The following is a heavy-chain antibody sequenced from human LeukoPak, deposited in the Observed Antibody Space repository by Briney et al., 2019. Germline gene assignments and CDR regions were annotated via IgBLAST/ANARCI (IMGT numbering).Heavy chain of an antibody. CDR2: IYYSGNT. CDR1: GGSIRSSSYY. CDR3: AAAWELPRFDN. V-gene: IGHV4-39*01. Sequence: SETLSLTCTVSGGSIRSSSYYWGWIRQPPGKGLEWIGNIYYSGNTYYNPSLKSRVTISVDTSKNQFSLKLSSLTAADTAVYHCAAAWELPRFDNWGQGTLVTVSS. J-gene: IGHJ4*02. D-gene: IGHD1-26*01.